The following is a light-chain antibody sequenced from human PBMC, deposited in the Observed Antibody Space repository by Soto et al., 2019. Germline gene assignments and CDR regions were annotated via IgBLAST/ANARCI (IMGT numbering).Light chain of an antibody. CDR1: QSVRNNY. CDR3: QQYGSIPLT. CDR2: DAS. Sequence: ELVLTQSLDTLFLTPRERDTLSCRASQSVRNNYLAWYQQKPGQAPRFLIYDASSRATGIPDRFSGSGSGTDFTLTINRLVPEDFGVYYCQQYGSIPLTFGGGTKVDIK. J-gene: IGKJ4*01. V-gene: IGKV3-20*01.